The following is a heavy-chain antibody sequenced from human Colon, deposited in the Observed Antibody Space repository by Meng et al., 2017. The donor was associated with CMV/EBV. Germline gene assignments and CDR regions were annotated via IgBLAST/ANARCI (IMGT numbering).Heavy chain of an antibody. D-gene: IGHD2-2*01. CDR3: ARATKSSCWEVLDY. J-gene: IGHJ4*01. V-gene: IGHV4-34*01. Sequence: QVQLPQWGAGLLKHSETLTLHCAVYCESFSGYYWTWIRQPPGRGLWWIWESYYTGSTNYSPSLKSRVTISLDTSKNQFSLKLNSVTAADTAVYYCARATKSSCWEVLDYWGHGTLVTVSS. CDR2: SYYTGST. CDR1: CESFSGYY.